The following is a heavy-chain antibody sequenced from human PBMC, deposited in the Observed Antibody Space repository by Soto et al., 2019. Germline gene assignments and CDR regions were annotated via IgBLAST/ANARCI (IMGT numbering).Heavy chain of an antibody. V-gene: IGHV3-33*01. CDR2: IWYDGSNK. J-gene: IGHJ6*02. Sequence: QPGGSLRLSCAASGFTFSSYGMHWVRQAPGKGLEWVAVIWYDGSNKYYADSVKGRFTISRDNSKNTLYLQMNSLRAEDTAVYYCARGDGSGWCYNCYYYYGMDVWGQGTTVTVSS. CDR1: GFTFSSYG. CDR3: ARGDGSGWCYNCYYYYGMDV. D-gene: IGHD6-19*01.